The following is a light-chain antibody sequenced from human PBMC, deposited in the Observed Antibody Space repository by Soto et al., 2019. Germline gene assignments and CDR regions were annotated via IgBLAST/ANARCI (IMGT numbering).Light chain of an antibody. V-gene: IGLV2-8*01. Sequence: QSALTQPPSASGSPGQSVTISCTGTSSDVGAYNYVSWYQQHPGKAPKLMIYQVTKRPSGVPDRFSASKSGNTASLTVSWLQAEDEADYYCSSYAGNSFYVFGTGTKLTVL. CDR1: SSDVGAYNY. J-gene: IGLJ1*01. CDR2: QVT. CDR3: SSYAGNSFYV.